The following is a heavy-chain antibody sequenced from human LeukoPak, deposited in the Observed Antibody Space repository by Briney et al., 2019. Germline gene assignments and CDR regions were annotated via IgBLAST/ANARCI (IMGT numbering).Heavy chain of an antibody. V-gene: IGHV3-21*01. CDR1: GFTFSSYS. D-gene: IGHD2-2*01. CDR3: ARVSGTSGPPTGFDP. Sequence: GGSLRLSCAASGFTFSSYSMNWVRQAPGKGLEWVSSISSSSSYIYYADSVKGRFTISRDNAKNSLYLQMNSLRAEDTAVYYCARVSGTSGPPTGFDPRGQGTLVTVSS. J-gene: IGHJ5*02. CDR2: ISSSSSYI.